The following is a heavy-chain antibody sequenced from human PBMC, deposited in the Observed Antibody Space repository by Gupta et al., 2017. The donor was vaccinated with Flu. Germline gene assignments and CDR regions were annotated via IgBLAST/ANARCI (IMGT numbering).Heavy chain of an antibody. J-gene: IGHJ5*02. CDR3: ARDSGAAAGTIRLNWFDP. V-gene: IGHV4-38-2*02. CDR2: IYHSGST. CDR1: GYSISSGYY. Sequence: QVQLQESGPGLVKPSETLSLTCAVSGYSISSGYYWGWIRPPPGKGLEWIGSIYHSGSTYYNPSLKSRVTISVDTSKNQFSLKLSSVTAADTAVYYCARDSGAAAGTIRLNWFDPWGQGTLVTVSS. D-gene: IGHD6-13*01.